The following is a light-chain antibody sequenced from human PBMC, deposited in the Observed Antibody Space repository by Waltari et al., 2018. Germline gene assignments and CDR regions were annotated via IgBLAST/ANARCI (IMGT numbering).Light chain of an antibody. V-gene: IGKV1-17*01. CDR3: QQGNSYPWT. CDR2: YAN. Sequence: DSQMSQSPPSLSASVGDSVTITCRASQDISTYLNWYQQKPGKAPKLLIFYANSLASGVPSRFSGSGSGTEFTLTISSLQPEDFASYYCQQGNSYPWTFGQGTKVEIK. J-gene: IGKJ1*01. CDR1: QDISTY.